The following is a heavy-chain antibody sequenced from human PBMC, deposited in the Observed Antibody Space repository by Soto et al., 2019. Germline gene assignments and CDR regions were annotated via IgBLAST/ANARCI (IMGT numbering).Heavy chain of an antibody. Sequence: GASVKVSCKASGYTFTSYGISWVRQAPGQGLEWMGWMNPNSGNTGYAQKFQGRVTMTRNTSISTAYMELSSLRSEDTAVYYCARGGSTIFGVVIPLPRDVWGQGTTVTVSS. CDR1: GYTFTSYG. CDR3: ARGGSTIFGVVIPLPRDV. J-gene: IGHJ6*02. V-gene: IGHV1-8*02. D-gene: IGHD3-3*01. CDR2: MNPNSGNT.